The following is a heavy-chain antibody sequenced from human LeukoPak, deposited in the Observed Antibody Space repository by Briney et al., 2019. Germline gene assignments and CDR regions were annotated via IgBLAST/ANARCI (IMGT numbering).Heavy chain of an antibody. Sequence: GGSLRLSCTGVGFNFGDYGLSWVRQAPGKGLEWIGFIRRKANDGSTEYAASVKGRFTISRDDSKAIAYLQMNGLQTEDTALYYCTRADGDYDRRFFDYWGQGTQVIVSS. CDR3: TRADGDYDRRFFDY. CDR1: GFNFGDYG. V-gene: IGHV3-49*04. D-gene: IGHD4-17*01. CDR2: IRRKANDGST. J-gene: IGHJ4*02.